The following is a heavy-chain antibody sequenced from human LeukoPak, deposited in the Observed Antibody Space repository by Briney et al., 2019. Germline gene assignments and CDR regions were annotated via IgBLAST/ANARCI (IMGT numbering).Heavy chain of an antibody. V-gene: IGHV4-34*01. J-gene: IGHJ6*02. CDR3: ARAGGYVQKSYGMDV. D-gene: IGHD5-18*01. CDR1: GFTFSSYA. CDR2: INHSGST. Sequence: PGGSLRLSCAASGFTFSSYAMSWIRQPPGKGLEWIGEINHSGSTSYNPSLKSRVTISVDTSKNQFSLKLSSVTAADTAVYYCARAGGYVQKSYGMDVWGQGTTVTVSS.